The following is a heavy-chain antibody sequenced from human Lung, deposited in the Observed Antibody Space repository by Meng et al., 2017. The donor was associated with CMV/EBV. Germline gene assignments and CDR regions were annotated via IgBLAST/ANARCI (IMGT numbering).Heavy chain of an antibody. Sequence: GESXKISCAASGFTFSSYWMHWVRQAPGKGLVWVSRINSDGSSTSYADSVKGRFTISRDNAKNTLYLQMNSLRAEDTAVYYCAKGKTAIAAAGPLDYWGQGTXVTVSS. J-gene: IGHJ4*02. CDR1: GFTFSSYW. D-gene: IGHD6-13*01. CDR3: AKGKTAIAAAGPLDY. CDR2: INSDGSST. V-gene: IGHV3-74*01.